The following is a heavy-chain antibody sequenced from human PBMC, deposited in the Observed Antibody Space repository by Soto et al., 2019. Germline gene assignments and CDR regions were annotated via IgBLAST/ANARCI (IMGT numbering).Heavy chain of an antibody. Sequence: RLSCAASGFTFSSYGMHWVRQAPGKGLEWVAVISYDGSNKYYADSVKGRFTISRDNSKNTLYLQMNSLRAEDTAVYYCAKGTRGYVGGGDYWGQGTLVSVSS. CDR3: AKGTRGYVGGGDY. CDR1: GFTFSSYG. D-gene: IGHD5-18*01. V-gene: IGHV3-30*18. J-gene: IGHJ4*02. CDR2: ISYDGSNK.